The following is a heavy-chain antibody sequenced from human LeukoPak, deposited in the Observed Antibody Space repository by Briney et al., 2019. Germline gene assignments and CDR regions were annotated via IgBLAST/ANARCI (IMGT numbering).Heavy chain of an antibody. V-gene: IGHV1-2*02. CDR2: INPNSGGT. J-gene: IGHJ6*03. CDR3: ARDADSSSWYKFYYYYYMDV. Sequence: ASVKVSCKASGYTFTGYYMHWVRQAPGQGLEWMGWINPNSGGTNYAQKFQGRVTMTRDTSISTAYMELSRLGSDDTAVYYCARDADSSSWYKFYYYYYMDVWGKGTTVTVSS. D-gene: IGHD6-13*01. CDR1: GYTFTGYY.